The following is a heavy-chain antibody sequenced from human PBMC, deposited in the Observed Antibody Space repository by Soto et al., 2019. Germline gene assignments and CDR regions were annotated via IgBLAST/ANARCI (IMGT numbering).Heavy chain of an antibody. D-gene: IGHD3-10*01. CDR3: EHNFRGSGSYTGDRFDS. J-gene: IGHJ5*01. CDR1: GFSLSSNGVG. Sequence: QITLKESGPTLVKPTQTLTLTCSFSGFSLSSNGVGVGWIRQPPGKALEFLALVYWDDDKRYSPSLKSRITITQDTSKNQVVLTMTNMDPVDTATYYCEHNFRGSGSYTGDRFDSWGQGILVIVSS. CDR2: VYWDDDK. V-gene: IGHV2-5*02.